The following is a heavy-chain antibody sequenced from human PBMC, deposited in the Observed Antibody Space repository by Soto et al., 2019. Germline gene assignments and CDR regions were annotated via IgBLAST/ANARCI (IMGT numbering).Heavy chain of an antibody. J-gene: IGHJ4*02. D-gene: IGHD2-15*01. CDR2: IWYDGSNK. V-gene: IGHV3-33*01. CDR3: ARDRDCSGGSCYSFDY. CDR1: GFTFSSYG. Sequence: QVQLVESGGGVVQPGRSLRLSCAESGFTFSSYGMHWVRQAPGKGLEWVAVIWYDGSNKYYADSVKGRFTISRDNSKNTLYLQMNSLRAEDTAVYYCARDRDCSGGSCYSFDYWGQGTLVTVSS.